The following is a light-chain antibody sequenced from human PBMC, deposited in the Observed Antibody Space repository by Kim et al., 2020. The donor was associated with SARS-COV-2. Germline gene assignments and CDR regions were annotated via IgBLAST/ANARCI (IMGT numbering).Light chain of an antibody. V-gene: IGKV1-33*01. CDR1: QDVKFY. CDR3: QQYGNLPPT. Sequence: DIQMTQSPSSVSASVGDRVTITCQATQDVKFYLNWYQQKPGRAPKLLIYDASHLQTGAPSRFSGSGSGTDFTFTISSLQPGDVATYYCQQYGNLPPTFGQGTKLEIK. CDR2: DAS. J-gene: IGKJ2*01.